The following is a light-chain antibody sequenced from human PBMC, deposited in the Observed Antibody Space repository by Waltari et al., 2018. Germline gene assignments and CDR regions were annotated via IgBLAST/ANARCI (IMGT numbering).Light chain of an antibody. J-gene: IGLJ1*01. CDR3: SSFTSSSVYV. V-gene: IGLV2-14*01. Sequence: QSALTQPASVSGSPGQSITISCTGTSSDVGGFNYVSWYQQHPGKAPKLMIYEVSNRPSGVSSRFSGSKSGNTASLTFSGLQAEDESDYYCSSFTSSSVYVFGTGTKVTVL. CDR1: SSDVGGFNY. CDR2: EVS.